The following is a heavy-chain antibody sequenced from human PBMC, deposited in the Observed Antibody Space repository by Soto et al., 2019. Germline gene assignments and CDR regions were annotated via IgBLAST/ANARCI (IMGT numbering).Heavy chain of an antibody. D-gene: IGHD3-10*01. Sequence: LSLTCTVSGGSISSSSYYWGWIRQPPGKGLEWIGSIYYSGSTYYNPSLKSRVTISVDTSKNQFSLKLSSVTAADTAVYYCARQHYYYYYYCMDVWRQGTTVTVSS. CDR2: IYYSGST. CDR1: GGSISSSSYY. J-gene: IGHJ6*02. V-gene: IGHV4-39*01. CDR3: ARQHYYYYYYCMDV.